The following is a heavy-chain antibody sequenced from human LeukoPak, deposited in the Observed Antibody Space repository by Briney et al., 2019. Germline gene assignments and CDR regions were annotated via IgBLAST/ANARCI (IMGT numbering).Heavy chain of an antibody. J-gene: IGHJ6*03. CDR1: GGSISSGSYY. CDR2: IYHTGRV. CDR3: ARDRGAAGYMDV. D-gene: IGHD3-10*01. V-gene: IGHV4-61*01. Sequence: KTSETLSLTCTVSGGSISSGSYYWSWIRQPPGKGLEWIGYIYHTGRVNYNPSLKTRVTISVETSKNQFSLQLSSVTAADTAMYYCARDRGAAGYMDVWGKGTTVIVSS.